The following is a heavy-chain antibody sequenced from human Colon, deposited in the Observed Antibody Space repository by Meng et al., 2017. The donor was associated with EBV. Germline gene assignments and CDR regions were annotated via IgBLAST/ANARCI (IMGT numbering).Heavy chain of an antibody. CDR3: ASFDHIPRRNYFDY. Sequence: QVQLQASGPGLVEPSQTLSLTCTVSGGAMSSGNYYWSWIRQPPGKGLEWIGYIHHSGSAYYNPSLKSRVSISVDTSKSQFSLNLNSMTAADTAVYYCASFDHIPRRNYFDYWGQGTLVTVSS. J-gene: IGHJ4*02. D-gene: IGHD2-21*01. CDR2: IHHSGSA. V-gene: IGHV4-30-4*01. CDR1: GGAMSSGNYY.